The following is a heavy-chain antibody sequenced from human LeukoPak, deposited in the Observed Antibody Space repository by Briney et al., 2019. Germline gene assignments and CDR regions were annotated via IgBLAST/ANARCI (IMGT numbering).Heavy chain of an antibody. CDR2: IFYTGNT. V-gene: IGHV4-59*01. J-gene: IGHJ4*02. D-gene: IGHD5-24*01. Sequence: SSETLSLTCTISGGSISSYTWSWIRQPPGKGLEWIGYIFYTGNTNYNPSYNTNYIPSLKSRVTISGDTSKKQFSLKLSSVTAADTAVYYCARAGPRRDGYNGDYWGQGTLVTVSS. CDR3: ARAGPRRDGYNGDY. CDR1: GGSISSYT.